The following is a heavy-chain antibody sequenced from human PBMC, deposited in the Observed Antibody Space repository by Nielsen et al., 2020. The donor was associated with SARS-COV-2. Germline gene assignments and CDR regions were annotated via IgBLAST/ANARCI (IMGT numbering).Heavy chain of an antibody. CDR1: GFTFDDYA. Sequence: SLKISCAASGFTFDDYAMHWVRQAPGKGLEWVSGISWNSGSIGYADSVKGRFTISRDNAKNSLYLQMNSLRAEDTALYYCAKDPYSSGWYDYGMDVWGQGTTVTVSS. D-gene: IGHD6-19*01. V-gene: IGHV3-9*01. J-gene: IGHJ6*02. CDR2: ISWNSGSI. CDR3: AKDPYSSGWYDYGMDV.